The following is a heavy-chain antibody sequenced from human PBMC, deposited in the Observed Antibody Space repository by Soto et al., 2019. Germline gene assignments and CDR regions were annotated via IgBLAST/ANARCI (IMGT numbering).Heavy chain of an antibody. Sequence: QVQLVESGGGVVQPGRSLRLSCAASGFTFSSYGMHWVRQAPGKGLGWVAVISYDGSNKYYADSVKGRFTISRDDSKNTLYLQMSSLRAEDTAVYFCAKDPHYSGNDAFDIWGHGTMVTVSS. J-gene: IGHJ3*02. D-gene: IGHD3-10*01. CDR3: AKDPHYSGNDAFDI. V-gene: IGHV3-30*18. CDR2: ISYDGSNK. CDR1: GFTFSSYG.